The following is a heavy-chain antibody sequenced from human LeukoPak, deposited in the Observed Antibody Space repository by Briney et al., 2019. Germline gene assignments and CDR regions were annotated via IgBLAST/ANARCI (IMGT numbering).Heavy chain of an antibody. V-gene: IGHV4-59*08. Sequence: PSETLSLTCSVSGGSISSYYWSWIRQPPGKGLEWIGYISYSGSTNYNPSLKSRVTISVDTSKNQFSLKLNSVTATDTAVYYCARHYGPWGQGTLVTVSS. CDR1: GGSISSYY. CDR3: ARHYGP. D-gene: IGHD3-10*01. J-gene: IGHJ4*02. CDR2: ISYSGST.